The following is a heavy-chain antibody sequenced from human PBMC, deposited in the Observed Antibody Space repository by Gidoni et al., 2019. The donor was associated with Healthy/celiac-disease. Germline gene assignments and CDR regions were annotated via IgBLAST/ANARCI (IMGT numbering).Heavy chain of an antibody. CDR2: IYYSGST. Sequence: QLQLQESGPGLVKPSETLSLTCTVSGGSISSSSYDWGWSRQPPGKGLEWIGRIYYSGSTYYTPSLKSRVTISVDTSKNQFSLKLSSATAADTAVYYCARVYREDAFDIWGQGTMVTVSS. CDR3: ARVYREDAFDI. CDR1: GGSISSSSYD. V-gene: IGHV4-39*01. D-gene: IGHD3-16*02. J-gene: IGHJ3*02.